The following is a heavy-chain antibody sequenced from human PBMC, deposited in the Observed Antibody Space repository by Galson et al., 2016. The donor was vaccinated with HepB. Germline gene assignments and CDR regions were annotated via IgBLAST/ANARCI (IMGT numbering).Heavy chain of an antibody. Sequence: SLRLSCAASGFTFSAYWMTWVRQAPGKGLEWVANIKQDGRETYYGDSVKGRITISRDNAKNSLYLQMNSLSAEDTAVYYCTRVPTYYYNSGSYNNWFDPWGQGTLVTVSS. V-gene: IGHV3-7*01. CDR2: IKQDGRET. CDR3: TRVPTYYYNSGSYNNWFDP. CDR1: GFTFSAYW. D-gene: IGHD3-10*01. J-gene: IGHJ5*02.